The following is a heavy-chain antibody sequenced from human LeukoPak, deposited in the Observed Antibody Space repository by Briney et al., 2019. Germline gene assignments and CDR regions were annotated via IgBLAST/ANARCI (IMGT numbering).Heavy chain of an antibody. CDR1: GGSISSYY. D-gene: IGHD5-18*01. J-gene: IGHJ5*02. Sequence: PSETLSLTCTVSGGSISSYYWSWIRQLPGKGLEWIGYIYYSGSTNYNPSLKSRVTISVDTSKNQFSLKLSSVTAADTAVYYCARVRNTAMVRGYNWFDPWGQGTLVTVSS. CDR3: ARVRNTAMVRGYNWFDP. CDR2: IYYSGST. V-gene: IGHV4-59*01.